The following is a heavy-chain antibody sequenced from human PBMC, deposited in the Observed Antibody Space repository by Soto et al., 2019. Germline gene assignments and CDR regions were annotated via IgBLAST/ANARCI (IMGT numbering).Heavy chain of an antibody. CDR2: IYYTGTA. D-gene: IGHD4-17*01. CDR3: ARHPAGGDYGFFFDY. CDR1: GGSISPYY. Sequence: SETLSLTCTVSGGSISPYYWSWLRQSPGKGLEWLAYIYYTGTADYNPSLENRVSLSVDTSTNRFSLELTSVTAADTAVYYCARHPAGGDYGFFFDYWGPEILFPVSS. J-gene: IGHJ4*02. V-gene: IGHV4-59*01.